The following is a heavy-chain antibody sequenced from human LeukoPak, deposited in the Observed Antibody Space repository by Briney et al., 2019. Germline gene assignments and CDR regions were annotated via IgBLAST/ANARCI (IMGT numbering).Heavy chain of an antibody. CDR1: GFTVSSNY. D-gene: IGHD4-17*01. CDR3: ATTLYGDYVHYYYGMDV. V-gene: IGHV3-66*01. CDR2: IYSGGST. Sequence: PGGSLRLSCAASGFTVSSNYMSWVRQAPGKGLESVSVIYSGGSTYYADSVKGRFTISRDNSKNTLYLQMNSLRAEDTAVYYCATTLYGDYVHYYYGMDVWGQGTTVTVSS. J-gene: IGHJ6*02.